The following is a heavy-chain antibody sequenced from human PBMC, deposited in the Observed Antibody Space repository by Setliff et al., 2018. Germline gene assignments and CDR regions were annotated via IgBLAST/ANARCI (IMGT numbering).Heavy chain of an antibody. V-gene: IGHV1-69*06. CDR1: GGTFSSYA. Sequence: SVKVSCKASGGTFSSYAITWVRQAPGQGLEWMGGIIPIFGTAKYAQKFQGRVTMTEDTSTDTAYMELSSLRSEDTAVYYCATSTWELGGFDYWGQGTLVTVSS. CDR2: IIPIFGTA. CDR3: ATSTWELGGFDY. J-gene: IGHJ4*02. D-gene: IGHD1-26*01.